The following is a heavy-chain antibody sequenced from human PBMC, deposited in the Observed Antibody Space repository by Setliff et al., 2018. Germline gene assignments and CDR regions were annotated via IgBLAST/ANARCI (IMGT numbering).Heavy chain of an antibody. J-gene: IGHJ4*02. Sequence: SETLSLTCTVSGGSISNSTFYWGWIRQPPGKGLEWIGSINYYGSIFDDGTTYSTYYNPSLKSRATISIDTSKRQFSLKLSSMTAADTALYYCARGGTYRYFDYWGQGTLVTVSS. CDR2: INYYGSIFDDGTTYST. CDR1: GGSISNSTFY. CDR3: ARGGTYRYFDY. V-gene: IGHV4-39*07.